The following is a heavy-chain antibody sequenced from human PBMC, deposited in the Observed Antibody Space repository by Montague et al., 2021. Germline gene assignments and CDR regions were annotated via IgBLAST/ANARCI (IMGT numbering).Heavy chain of an antibody. CDR1: GGSISSFY. D-gene: IGHD5-18*01. Sequence: SETLSLTCTVSGGSISSFYWSWIRQPPGKGLELIAYIYYSGSAGGTTNYNPSLKSRVTISVDSSKNQLSLQLTSVTTADTAVYYCARGRGNSYVSFDSWGQGTLISVSS. V-gene: IGHV4-59*13. CDR2: IYYSGSAGGTT. J-gene: IGHJ4*02. CDR3: ARGRGNSYVSFDS.